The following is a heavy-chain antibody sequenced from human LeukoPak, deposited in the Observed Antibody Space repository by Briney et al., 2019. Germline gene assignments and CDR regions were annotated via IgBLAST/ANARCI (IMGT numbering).Heavy chain of an antibody. CDR3: ARVHSGGSCYSVSCSYYYYYGMDV. CDR2: IYSGGST. Sequence: GGSLRLSCAASGFTVSSNYMSWVRQAPGKGLEWVSVIYSGGSTYYADSVKGRFTISRDNSKNTLYLQMNSLRAEDTAVYYCARVHSGGSCYSVSCSYYYYYGMDVWGQGTTVTVSS. J-gene: IGHJ6*02. V-gene: IGHV3-53*01. D-gene: IGHD2-15*01. CDR1: GFTVSSNY.